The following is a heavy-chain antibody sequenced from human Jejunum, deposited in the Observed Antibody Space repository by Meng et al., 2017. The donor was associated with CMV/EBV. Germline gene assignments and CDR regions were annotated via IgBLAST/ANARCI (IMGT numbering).Heavy chain of an antibody. V-gene: IGHV3-7*01. D-gene: IGHD3-10*01. J-gene: IGHJ3*02. CDR2: IKLDGSDK. Sequence: LSCAASGFRFSAYWKGWVRQAPGKGLEWVDNIKLDGSDKHYVDSVKGRFTISRDNAKNSLYLQMNSLRAEDTALYYCVRGGGAFDMWGQGTTVTVSS. CDR3: VRGGGAFDM. CDR1: GFRFSAYW.